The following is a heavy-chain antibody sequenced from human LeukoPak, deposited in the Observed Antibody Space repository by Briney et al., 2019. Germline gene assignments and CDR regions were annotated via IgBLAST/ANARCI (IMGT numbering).Heavy chain of an antibody. CDR1: GFTFSSYW. D-gene: IGHD2-2*01. J-gene: IGHJ4*02. V-gene: IGHV3-74*01. Sequence: GGSLRLSCAASGFTFSSYWMHWVRQAPGKGLVWVSRITSDGSSTSSADSVKGRFTISRDNAKSTLYLQMNSLRAEDTAVCYCARGMPTNFDSWGQGTLVTVSS. CDR2: ITSDGSST. CDR3: ARGMPTNFDS.